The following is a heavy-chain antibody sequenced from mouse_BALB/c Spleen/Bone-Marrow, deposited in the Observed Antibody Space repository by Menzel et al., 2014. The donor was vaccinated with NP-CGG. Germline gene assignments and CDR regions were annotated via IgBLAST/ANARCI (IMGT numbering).Heavy chain of an antibody. D-gene: IGHD4-1*01. CDR1: GFTFSSYY. V-gene: IGHV5-6-2*01. J-gene: IGHJ2*01. Sequence: EVQRVESGGGLVKLGGSLKLSCAASGFTFSSYYMSWVRQTPEKRLELVAAINSNGGSTYYPDTVKGRFTISRDNAKNTLYLQMSSLKSEDTALYYCARRGWDDYFDYWGQGTTLTVSS. CDR3: ARRGWDDYFDY. CDR2: INSNGGST.